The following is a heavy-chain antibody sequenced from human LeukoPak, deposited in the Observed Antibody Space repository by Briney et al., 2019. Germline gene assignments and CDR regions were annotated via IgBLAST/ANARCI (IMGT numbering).Heavy chain of an antibody. CDR1: VGSISSGDYY. CDR3: AREKKHCHSTSCYAGYYYGMDV. CDR2: IYYSGST. V-gene: IGHV4-30-4*01. D-gene: IGHD2-2*01. Sequence: PSQTLSLTCTVSVGSISSGDYYWSWIRQPPGKGLEWIGYIYYSGSTYYNPSLKSRVTISVDTSKNQFSLKLSSVTAADTAVYYCAREKKHCHSTSCYAGYYYGMDVWGKGTTVTVSS. J-gene: IGHJ6*04.